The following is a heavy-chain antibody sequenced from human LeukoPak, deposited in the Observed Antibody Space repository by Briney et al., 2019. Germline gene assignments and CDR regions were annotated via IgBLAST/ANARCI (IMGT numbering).Heavy chain of an antibody. CDR1: GFTFSSYG. J-gene: IGHJ4*02. Sequence: GGSLRLSCAASGFTFSSYGMSWVRQAPGKGLEWVSAISGSGGSTYYADSVKGRSTISRDNSKNTLYLQMNSLRAEDTAVYYCARDSDYYSSGWSPWDYWGQGTLVTVSS. CDR2: ISGSGGST. V-gene: IGHV3-23*01. CDR3: ARDSDYYSSGWSPWDY. D-gene: IGHD6-19*01.